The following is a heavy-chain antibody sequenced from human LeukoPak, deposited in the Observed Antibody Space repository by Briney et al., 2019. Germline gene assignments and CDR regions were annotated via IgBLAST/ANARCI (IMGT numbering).Heavy chain of an antibody. CDR2: ISAYNGNT. Sequence: GASVPVSCKASGYTFTSYGISWVRQAPGQGLEWMGWISAYNGNTNYAQKLQGRVTMTTDTSTSTAYMELRSLRSDDTAVYYCARDTPQYYYDSSITSADYWGQGTLVTVSS. CDR3: ARDTPQYYYDSSITSADY. V-gene: IGHV1-18*01. CDR1: GYTFTSYG. D-gene: IGHD3-22*01. J-gene: IGHJ4*02.